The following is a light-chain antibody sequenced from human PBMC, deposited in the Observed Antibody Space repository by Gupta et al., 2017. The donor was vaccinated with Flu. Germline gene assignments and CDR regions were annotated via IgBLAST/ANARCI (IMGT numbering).Light chain of an antibody. CDR3: HSRDTDCAHYV. J-gene: IGLJ1*01. Sequence: GQTIRTTCPGDNLRGYSASWYQLRPGQAPLLVIYGDNSRPSGIPSRFSGSRSGSTASLTITRAQAEDEADYCCHSRDTDCAHYVFGTGTRVTVL. CDR2: GDN. V-gene: IGLV3-19*01. CDR1: NLRGYS.